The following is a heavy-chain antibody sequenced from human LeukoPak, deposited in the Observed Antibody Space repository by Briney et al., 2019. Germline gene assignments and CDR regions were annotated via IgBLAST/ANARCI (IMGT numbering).Heavy chain of an antibody. D-gene: IGHD2/OR15-2a*01. CDR1: GGSISSYY. Sequence: SETLSLTCTVSGGSISSYYWSWIRQPPGKGLEWSGYISYSGSTNYNPSLKSRVTISIDTSKNQFFLKLSSVTAADTAVYYCASAPHVNYFDYWGQGALVTVST. J-gene: IGHJ4*02. CDR3: ASAPHVNYFDY. CDR2: ISYSGST. V-gene: IGHV4-59*08.